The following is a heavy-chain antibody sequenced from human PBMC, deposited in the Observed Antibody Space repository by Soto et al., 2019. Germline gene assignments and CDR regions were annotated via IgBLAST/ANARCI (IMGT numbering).Heavy chain of an antibody. CDR2: IYYSGRT. CDR1: GASITSTTYF. Sequence: ASETLSLTXTLSGASITSTTYFWAWIRQPPGKGLEWVGSIYYSGRTYYNPSLRSRVTISVDRSKNQFSLTMSSVTAADTAVYYCAKNLPRTGRFDYWGQGTSVTVSS. CDR3: AKNLPRTGRFDY. J-gene: IGHJ4*02. V-gene: IGHV4-39*01.